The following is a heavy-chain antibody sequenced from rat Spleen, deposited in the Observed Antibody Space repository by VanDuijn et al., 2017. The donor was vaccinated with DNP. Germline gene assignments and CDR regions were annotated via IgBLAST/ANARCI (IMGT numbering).Heavy chain of an antibody. CDR1: GFTFSNYG. J-gene: IGHJ2*01. CDR2: ISYDGSST. Sequence: EVQLVESGGGLVQPGRSLKLSCAASGFTFSNYGMAWVRQAPTTGLEWVATISYDGSSTYYRDSVKGRFTISRDNEKSTLYLQMDSLRSEDTATYYCARQERGDYFDYWGQGVMVTVSS. V-gene: IGHV5-29*01. CDR3: ARQERGDYFDY.